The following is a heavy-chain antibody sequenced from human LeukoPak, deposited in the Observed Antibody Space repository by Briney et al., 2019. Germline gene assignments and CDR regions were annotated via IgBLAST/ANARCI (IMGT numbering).Heavy chain of an antibody. CDR3: ARESKVKIAPRTENFVPDY. Sequence: SETLSLTCAVYGGSFSGYYWSWIRQPPGKGLEWIGEINHSGSTNYNPSLKSRVTISVDTSKNQLSLNVSSVTAADTAVYYCARESKVKIAPRTENFVPDYWGQRTLVSVSS. CDR2: INHSGST. D-gene: IGHD6-6*01. CDR1: GGSFSGYY. V-gene: IGHV4-34*01. J-gene: IGHJ4*02.